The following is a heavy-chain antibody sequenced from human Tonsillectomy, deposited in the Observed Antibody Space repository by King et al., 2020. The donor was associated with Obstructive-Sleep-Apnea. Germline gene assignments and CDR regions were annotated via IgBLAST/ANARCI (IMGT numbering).Heavy chain of an antibody. J-gene: IGHJ5*02. D-gene: IGHD3-10*01. CDR1: GFTFNSYA. V-gene: IGHV3-30*04. CDR2: ISYDGSNM. CDR3: ARASLPGVIINWFDP. Sequence: VQLVESGGGVVQPGRSLRLSCAASGFTFNSYALHWVRQAPGKGLEWVAVISYDGSNMYYADSVKGRFTISRDKSKNTLFLQMNSLRPEDTAVYYCARASLPGVIINWFDPWGQGTLVTVSS.